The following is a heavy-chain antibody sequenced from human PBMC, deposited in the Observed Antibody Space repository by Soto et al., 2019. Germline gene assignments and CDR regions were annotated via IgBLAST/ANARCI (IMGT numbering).Heavy chain of an antibody. V-gene: IGHV2-5*02. CDR2: IYWDDDV. D-gene: IGHD4-4*01. CDR1: GFARSTTGEG. CDR3: VHRTVSNGVWFGP. Sequence: SGPTLVNPTHTLTLNCAFSGFARSTTGEGVGWFRQPPGKAPEWLALIYWDDDVRYSPSLRNRLTITKDTSENQVVLTMTNIDPLDTATYYCVHRTVSNGVWFGPWGQGILVTVSS. J-gene: IGHJ5*02.